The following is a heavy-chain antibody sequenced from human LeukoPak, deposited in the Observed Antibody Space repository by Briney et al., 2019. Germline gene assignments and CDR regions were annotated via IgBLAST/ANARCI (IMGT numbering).Heavy chain of an antibody. J-gene: IGHJ3*02. CDR2: MNPNSGNT. CDR1: GYTFTSYD. Sequence: ASVKVSCKASGYTFTSYDINWVRQATGQGLEWMGWMNPNSGNTGYAQKFQGRVTMTEDTSTDTAYMELSSLRSEDTAVYYCATPTVDRGGYAFDIWGQGTMVTVSS. D-gene: IGHD3-16*01. CDR3: ATPTVDRGGYAFDI. V-gene: IGHV1-8*01.